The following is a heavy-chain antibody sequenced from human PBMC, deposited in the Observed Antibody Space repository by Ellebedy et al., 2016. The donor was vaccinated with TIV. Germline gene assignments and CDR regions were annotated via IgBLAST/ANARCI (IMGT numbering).Heavy chain of an antibody. CDR2: ISAYNGNT. V-gene: IGHV1-18*01. Sequence: AASVKVSCKASGYTFTSYGISWVRQAPGQGLEWMGWISAYNGNTNYAQKLQGRVTMTTDTSTSTAYKELSSLRSEDTAVYYCARRDSGYFFYWGQGTLVTVSS. CDR3: ARRDSGYFFY. D-gene: IGHD5-12*01. CDR1: GYTFTSYG. J-gene: IGHJ4*02.